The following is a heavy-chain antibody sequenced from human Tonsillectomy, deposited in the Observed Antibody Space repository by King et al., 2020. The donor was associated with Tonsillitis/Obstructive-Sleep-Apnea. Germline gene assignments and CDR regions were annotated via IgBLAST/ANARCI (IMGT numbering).Heavy chain of an antibody. CDR1: GFSLSTSGVG. CDR3: ALGDCGGVCYFSAMRY. J-gene: IGHJ4*02. Sequence: ITLKESGPTLVKPPQTLTLTCTFSGFSLSTSGVGVGWIRQPPGKALEWLALIYWDDDKRYSPSLKIRLTLTKDTSKNQVDLTMTNMDPVDTATYYCALGDCGGVCYFSAMRYWGQGTLVTVSS. CDR2: IYWDDDK. V-gene: IGHV2-5*02. D-gene: IGHD2-21*01.